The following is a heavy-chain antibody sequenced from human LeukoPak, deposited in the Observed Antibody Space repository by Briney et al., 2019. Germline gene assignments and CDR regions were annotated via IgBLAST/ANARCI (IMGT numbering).Heavy chain of an antibody. Sequence: ASVKVSCKASGYTFTSYGTSWVRQAPGQGLEWMGWISAYNGNTNYAQKLQGRVTMTTDTSTSTAYMELRGLRSDDTAVYYCARDASRYYYDSSGYYGYWGQGTLVTVSS. J-gene: IGHJ4*02. V-gene: IGHV1-18*01. CDR1: GYTFTSYG. D-gene: IGHD3-22*01. CDR3: ARDASRYYYDSSGYYGY. CDR2: ISAYNGNT.